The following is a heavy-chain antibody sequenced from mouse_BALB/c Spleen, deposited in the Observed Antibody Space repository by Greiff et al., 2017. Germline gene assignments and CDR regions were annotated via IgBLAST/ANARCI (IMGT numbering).Heavy chain of an antibody. CDR2: ISSGSSTI. Sequence: EVQLEESGGGLVQSGGSRKLSCAASGFTFSSFGMHWVRQAPEKGLEWVAYISSGSSTIYYADTVKGRFTISRDNPKNTLFLQMTSLRSEDTAMYYCARWVRSYAMDYWGQGTSVTVSA. CDR3: ARWVRSYAMDY. CDR1: GFTFSSFG. J-gene: IGHJ4*01. D-gene: IGHD1-1*01. V-gene: IGHV5-17*02.